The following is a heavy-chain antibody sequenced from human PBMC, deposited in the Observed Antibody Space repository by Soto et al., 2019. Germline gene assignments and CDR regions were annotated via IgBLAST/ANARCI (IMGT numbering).Heavy chain of an antibody. D-gene: IGHD3-10*01. Sequence: QVQLVESGGGAVQPGRSLRLSCAASGFTFSSYAMHWVRQAPGKGLEWVAVISYDGSNKYYADSVKGRFTISRDNSKNTLYLQMNSLRAEDTAVYYCAKTVSYFQLYYYYYGMDVWGQGTTVTVSS. V-gene: IGHV3-30-3*01. CDR1: GFTFSSYA. CDR3: AKTVSYFQLYYYYYGMDV. J-gene: IGHJ6*02. CDR2: ISYDGSNK.